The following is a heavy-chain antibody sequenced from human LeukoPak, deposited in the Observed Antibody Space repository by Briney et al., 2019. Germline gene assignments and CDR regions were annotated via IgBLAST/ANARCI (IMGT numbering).Heavy chain of an antibody. V-gene: IGHV4-38-2*01. J-gene: IGHJ4*02. D-gene: IGHD3-10*01. CDR3: ARGRAGSYRSYFDY. CDR1: GYSISSGYY. Sequence: SETLSLTCAVSGYSISSGYYWGWIRQPPGKGLEWIGSIRHSGSTYYNPSLQSRVTISVDTSKNQFSLNLSSVTAADTAVYYCARGRAGSYRSYFDYWGQGTLVTVSS. CDR2: IRHSGST.